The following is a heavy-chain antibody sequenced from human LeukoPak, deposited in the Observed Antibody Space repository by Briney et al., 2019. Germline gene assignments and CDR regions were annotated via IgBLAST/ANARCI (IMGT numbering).Heavy chain of an antibody. CDR3: ASSASGSYCRFDY. Sequence: SETLSLTCTVSGGSISSGGYYWSWIRQHPGKGLEWIGYIYTSGSTNYNPSLKSRVTMSVDTSKNQFSLKLSSVTAADTAVYYCASSASGSYCRFDYWGQGTLVTVSS. CDR1: GGSISSGGYY. D-gene: IGHD1-26*01. V-gene: IGHV4-61*08. J-gene: IGHJ4*02. CDR2: IYTSGST.